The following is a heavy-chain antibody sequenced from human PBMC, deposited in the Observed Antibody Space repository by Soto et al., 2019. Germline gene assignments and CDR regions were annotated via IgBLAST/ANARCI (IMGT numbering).Heavy chain of an antibody. D-gene: IGHD6-6*01. CDR1: GFTFSSYW. CDR3: TREGSSYALGV. J-gene: IGHJ6*02. V-gene: IGHV3-7*03. Sequence: EVQLVESGGGLVQPGGSLRLSCAASGFTFSSYWMSWVRQAPGKGLEWVAKIKTDGSEKYYMDSVRGRFTTSRDDARNFVFRKMGGVTGAVTAVYYCTREGSSYALGVWGLGTSVTVS. CDR2: IKTDGSEK.